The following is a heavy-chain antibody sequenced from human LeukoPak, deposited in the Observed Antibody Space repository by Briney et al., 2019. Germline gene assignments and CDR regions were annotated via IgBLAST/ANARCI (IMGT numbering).Heavy chain of an antibody. J-gene: IGHJ4*02. CDR1: GYSFTSYW. CDR2: IYPGDSDT. D-gene: IGHD3-22*01. CDR3: ARHGPEGSSGYYFPCYGDY. V-gene: IGHV5-51*01. Sequence: KAGESLKISCKGSGYSFTSYWIGWVRQMPGKGLEWMGIIYPGDSDTRYSPSFQGQVTISADKSISTAYLQWSSLKASDTAMYYCARHGPEGSSGYYFPCYGDYWGQGTLVTVSS.